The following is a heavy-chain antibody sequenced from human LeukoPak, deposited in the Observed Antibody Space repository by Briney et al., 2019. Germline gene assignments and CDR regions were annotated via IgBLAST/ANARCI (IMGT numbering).Heavy chain of an antibody. CDR1: GFTFSNYG. CDR3: ARYQADSGLDY. D-gene: IGHD3-22*01. V-gene: IGHV3-21*06. CDR2: ISRSSDYR. Sequence: GGSLRLSCAGSGFTFSNYGMNWVRQAPGKGLEWVSSISRSSDYRYYTASVMGRFTISRDNARNTLFLQMNSLRAEDTAVYYCARYQADSGLDYWGLGTLVTVSS. J-gene: IGHJ4*02.